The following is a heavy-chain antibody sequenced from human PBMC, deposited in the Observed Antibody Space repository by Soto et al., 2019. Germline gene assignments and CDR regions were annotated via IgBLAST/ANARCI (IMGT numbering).Heavy chain of an antibody. CDR3: ARQMADASGTYHFAY. CDR1: GGSISTDC. CDR2: IRYSGST. Sequence: QVQLQESGPGLVKPSETLSLTCTVSGGSISTDCWGWIRQPPGKGLEWIGFIRYSGSTNYNPSLKSRVTISVDTSRNQFSLRLNSVTAADTSVYYCARQMADASGTYHFAYWGQGHLVTVSS. D-gene: IGHD3-10*01. V-gene: IGHV4-59*08. J-gene: IGHJ4*02.